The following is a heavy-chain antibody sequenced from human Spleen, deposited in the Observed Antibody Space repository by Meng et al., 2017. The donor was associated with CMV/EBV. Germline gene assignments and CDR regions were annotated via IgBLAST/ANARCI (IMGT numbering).Heavy chain of an antibody. CDR1: GYTLTELS. D-gene: IGHD6-13*01. J-gene: IGHJ4*02. CDR2: FDPEDGET. V-gene: IGHV1-24*01. CDR3: ARRIAAIGPLWYFDY. Sequence: ASVKVSCKVSGYTLTELSMHWVRQAPGKGLEWMGGFDPEDGETIYAQKFQGRVTMTEDTSADTAYMELRSLTSDDTAVYYCARRIAAIGPLWYFDYWGQGTLVTVSS.